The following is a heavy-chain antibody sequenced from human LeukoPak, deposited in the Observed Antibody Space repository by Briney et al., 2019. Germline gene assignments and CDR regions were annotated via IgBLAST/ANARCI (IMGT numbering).Heavy chain of an antibody. Sequence: PSETLSLTCTVSGGSISSSSYYWGWIRQPPGKGLEWIGSIYYSGSTYYNPSLKSRVTISVDTSKNQFSLKLHSVTAADTAVYYCARSDSRGPLIPLFDYWGQGTLVTVSS. CDR2: IYYSGST. J-gene: IGHJ4*02. CDR1: GGSISSSSYY. D-gene: IGHD6-19*01. CDR3: ARSDSRGPLIPLFDY. V-gene: IGHV4-39*01.